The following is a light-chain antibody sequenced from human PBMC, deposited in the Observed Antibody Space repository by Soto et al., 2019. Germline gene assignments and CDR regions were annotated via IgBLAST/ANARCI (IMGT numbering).Light chain of an antibody. CDR1: RYNIGRNS. V-gene: IGLV1-51*01. Sequence: QSALTQPPSVSAAPGQRVTISCSGSRYNIGRNSVSWYQQLPGTAPKLLIYDNDERPSGIPDRFSGSKSGSSVTLAITGLQTGDEADYYCGTWDSSLSAGVFGGGTQLTVL. CDR2: DND. J-gene: IGLJ2*01. CDR3: GTWDSSLSAGV.